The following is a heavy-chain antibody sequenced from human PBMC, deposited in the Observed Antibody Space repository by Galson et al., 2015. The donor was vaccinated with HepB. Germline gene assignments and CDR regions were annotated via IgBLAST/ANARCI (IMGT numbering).Heavy chain of an antibody. D-gene: IGHD2-15*01. CDR3: ARDSPIYCSGGSCSYGMDV. CDR1: GFTFSSYG. CDR2: IWYDGSNK. V-gene: IGHV3-33*01. J-gene: IGHJ6*02. Sequence: SLRLSCAASGFTFSSYGMHWVRRAPGKGLEWVAVIWYDGSNKYYADSVKGRFTISRDNSKNTLYLQMNSLRAEDTAVYYCARDSPIYCSGGSCSYGMDVWGQGTTVTVSS.